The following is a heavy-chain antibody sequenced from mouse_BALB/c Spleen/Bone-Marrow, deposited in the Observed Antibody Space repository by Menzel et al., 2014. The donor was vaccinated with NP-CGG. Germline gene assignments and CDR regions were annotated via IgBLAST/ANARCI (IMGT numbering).Heavy chain of an antibody. Sequence: VKLQESGAELVKPGASVKLSCKASGYTFTSYYMYWVKQRPGQGLEWFGEINPSNGGTNFNEKFKNKATLTVDKSSSTAYMQLSSLTSEDSAVYYCSRGRRDALDYRARGTPVPVSS. J-gene: IGHJ4*01. CDR2: INPSNGGT. CDR3: SRGRRDALDY. V-gene: IGHV1S81*02. CDR1: GYTFTSYY.